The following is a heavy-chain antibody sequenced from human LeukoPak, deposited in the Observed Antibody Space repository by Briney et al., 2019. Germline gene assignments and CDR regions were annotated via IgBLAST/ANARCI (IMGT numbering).Heavy chain of an antibody. J-gene: IGHJ3*02. Sequence: GGSLRLSCAASGFTFSSYAMSWVRQAPGKGLEWVSVIAGDSSTKLYADSVKGRFTISRDNSKNTLSLQMDSLRTEDSAVYYCARRTTGTIKDGVFDIWGLGTTVTVSP. D-gene: IGHD1-7*01. CDR1: GFTFSSYA. CDR3: ARRTTGTIKDGVFDI. CDR2: IAGDSSTK. V-gene: IGHV3-30*14.